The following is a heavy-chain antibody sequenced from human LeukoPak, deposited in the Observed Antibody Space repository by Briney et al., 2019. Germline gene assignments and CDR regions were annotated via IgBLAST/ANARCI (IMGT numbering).Heavy chain of an antibody. CDR2: INPNSGGT. J-gene: IGHJ4*02. CDR3: ARSTCSGGSCYDY. D-gene: IGHD2-15*01. V-gene: IGHV1-2*04. Sequence: ASVKVSCKASGYTFTGCYMHWVRQAPGQGLEWMGWINPNSGGTNYAQKFQGWVTMTRDTSIRTAYMELSRLRSDDTAVYYCARSTCSGGSCYDYWGQGTLVTVSS. CDR1: GYTFTGCY.